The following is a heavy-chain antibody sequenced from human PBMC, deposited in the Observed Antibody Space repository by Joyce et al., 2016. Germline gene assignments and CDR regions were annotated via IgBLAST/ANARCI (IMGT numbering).Heavy chain of an antibody. J-gene: IGHJ6*02. V-gene: IGHV3-21*02. CDR3: ARGGIVYDYSMDL. D-gene: IGHD3-22*01. CDR1: GFTFSTSS. CDR2: ISSDSTYI. Sequence: EVQLVESGGGPVKPGGSLRISCAASGFTFSTSSMSWFRRAPGKGLEWVSAISSDSTYIFYADSVKGRFTVSRDNAKNSLYLQMNSLRAEDTAVFFCARGGIVYDYSMDLWGQGTTVTVSS.